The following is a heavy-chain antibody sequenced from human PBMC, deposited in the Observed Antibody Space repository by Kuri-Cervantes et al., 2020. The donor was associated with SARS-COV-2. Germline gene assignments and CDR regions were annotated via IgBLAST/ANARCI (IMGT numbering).Heavy chain of an antibody. CDR2: IYYTGST. CDR3: ARDRASNYDYYGMDV. V-gene: IGHV4-31*03. J-gene: IGHJ6*02. D-gene: IGHD1-26*01. CDR1: GGSISSAGFY. Sequence: TLSLTCTVSGGSISSAGFYWSWIRQHPGKGLEWIGYIYYTGSTYYNPSLKGRVSMSVDTSKTQFSLKLSSVTAADTAVYYCARDRASNYDYYGMDVWGQGTTVTVSS.